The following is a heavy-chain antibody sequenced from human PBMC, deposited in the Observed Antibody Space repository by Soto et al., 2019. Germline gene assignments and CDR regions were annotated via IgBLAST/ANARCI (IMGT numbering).Heavy chain of an antibody. Sequence: GGSLRLSCAASGFTFSSYGMHWVRQAPGKGLEWVAVISYDGSNKYYADSVKGRFTISRDNSKNTLYLQMNSLRAEDTAVYYCAEQRLDRTGMDGWGQGTMVTVSS. J-gene: IGHJ6*01. CDR3: AEQRLDRTGMDG. CDR2: ISYDGSNK. V-gene: IGHV3-30*18. CDR1: GFTFSSYG. D-gene: IGHD1-1*01.